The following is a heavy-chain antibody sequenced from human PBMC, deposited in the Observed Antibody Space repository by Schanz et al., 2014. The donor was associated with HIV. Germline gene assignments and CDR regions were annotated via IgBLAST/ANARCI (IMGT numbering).Heavy chain of an antibody. CDR2: ISHSGTT. D-gene: IGHD3-10*01. CDR3: ARGGILLLRGVSNWFDP. CDR1: GGSFSGYF. Sequence: QVQLHQSGAGLLKPSETLSLTCAVYGGSFSGYFWSWVRQSPGKGLEWIGEISHSGTTNYNPSLRSRVSMSVNTSKNKFSVNLKSMTAADTAVYYCARGGILLLRGVSNWFDPWGQGTLVIVSS. V-gene: IGHV4-34*01. J-gene: IGHJ5*02.